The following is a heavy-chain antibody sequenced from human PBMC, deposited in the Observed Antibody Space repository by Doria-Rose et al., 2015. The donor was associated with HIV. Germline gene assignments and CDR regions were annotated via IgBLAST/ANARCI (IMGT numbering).Heavy chain of an antibody. V-gene: IGHV2-26*01. CDR1: GVSLSSPGMG. CDR2: IFSDDER. J-gene: IGHJ4*02. CDR3: ARIKSSRWYHKYYFDF. Sequence: QITLKESGPVLVKPTETLTQTCTVSGVSLSSPGMGVSWIRQPPGKALEWLANIFSDDERSYKTSLMSRLAISRSTSKSQVVLTMTDRDPVDTATYYCARIKSSRWYHKYYFDFWGQGTLVGDSA. D-gene: IGHD6-13*01.